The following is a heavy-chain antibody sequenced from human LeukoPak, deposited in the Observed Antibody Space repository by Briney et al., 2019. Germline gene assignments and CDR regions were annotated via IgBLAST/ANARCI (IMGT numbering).Heavy chain of an antibody. Sequence: PSETLSLTRTVSGGSISSGGYYWSWIRQPPGKGLEWIGYIYYSGSTNYNPSLKSRVTISVDTSKNQFSLKLSSVTAADTAVYYCARVFWSGSYFDYWGQGTLVTVSS. CDR1: GGSISSGGYY. V-gene: IGHV4-61*08. D-gene: IGHD3-3*01. CDR2: IYYSGST. CDR3: ARVFWSGSYFDY. J-gene: IGHJ4*02.